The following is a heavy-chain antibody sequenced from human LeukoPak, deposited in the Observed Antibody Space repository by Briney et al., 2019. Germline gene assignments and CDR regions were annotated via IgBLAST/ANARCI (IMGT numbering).Heavy chain of an antibody. J-gene: IGHJ4*02. CDR1: GYTFTSYD. D-gene: IGHD3-3*01. CDR2: MNPNSGNT. CDR3: ARVGQYGDYDFWSGYYDY. V-gene: IGHV1-8*01. Sequence: GASVKVSCKASGYTFTSYDINWVRQATGQGLEWMGWMNPNSGNTGYAQKFQGRVTMTRNTSISTAYMELSSLRAEDTAVYYCARVGQYGDYDFWSGYYDYWGQGTLVTVSS.